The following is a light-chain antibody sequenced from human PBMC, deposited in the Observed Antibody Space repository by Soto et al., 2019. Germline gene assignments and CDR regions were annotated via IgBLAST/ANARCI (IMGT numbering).Light chain of an antibody. CDR1: QHISSW. CDR3: QQANSFPIT. J-gene: IGKJ5*01. CDR2: GAS. V-gene: IGKV1-12*01. Sequence: DIPMTQSPSSVSASVGDRVTITCRASQHISSWLAWYQQKPGKAPELLIYGASSLHSGVPSRFSGSGSGTDFTLTISSLQPEDFATYYCQQANSFPITFGQGTRVDIK.